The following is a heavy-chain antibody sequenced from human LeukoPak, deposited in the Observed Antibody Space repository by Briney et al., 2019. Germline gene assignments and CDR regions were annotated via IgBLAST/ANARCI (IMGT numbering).Heavy chain of an antibody. CDR2: IYYSGST. V-gene: IGHV4-59*01. CDR3: ARARYSGSSTPYYFDY. J-gene: IGHJ4*02. D-gene: IGHD1-26*01. Sequence: PSETLSLTCTVSGGSISSYYWSWIRQPPGKGLEWIGYIYYSGSTNYNPSLKSRVTISVDTSKNQFSLKLSSVTAADTAVYYCARARYSGSSTPYYFDYWGQGTLVTVSS. CDR1: GGSISSYY.